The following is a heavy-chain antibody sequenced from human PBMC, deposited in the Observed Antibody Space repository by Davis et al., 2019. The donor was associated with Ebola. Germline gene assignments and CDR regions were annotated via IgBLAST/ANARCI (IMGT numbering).Heavy chain of an antibody. D-gene: IGHD6-19*01. CDR1: GFIFSSYT. CDR2: ISVSSGYI. Sequence: GESLKISCAASGFIFSSYTMNWVRQAPGKGLEWVSSISVSSGYIYYEDSVKGRFTISRDNAKNSLYLQMNSLRAEDTAVYYCAREDSGWIDYWGQGALVTVSS. CDR3: AREDSGWIDY. V-gene: IGHV3-21*01. J-gene: IGHJ4*02.